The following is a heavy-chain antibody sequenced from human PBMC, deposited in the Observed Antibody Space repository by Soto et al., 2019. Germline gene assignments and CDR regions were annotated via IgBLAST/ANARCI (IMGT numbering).Heavy chain of an antibody. D-gene: IGHD3-10*01. J-gene: IGHJ6*03. CDR1: GFTFSSYA. V-gene: IGHV3-30-3*01. CDR3: ARHLRGVIYYMDV. CDR2: ISYDGSNK. Sequence: GGSLRLSCAASGFTFSSYAMHWVRQAPGKGLEWVAVISYDGSNKYYADSVTGRFTISRDNAKNSLYLQMNSLRAEDTALYHCARHLRGVIYYMDVWGKGTTVTVSS.